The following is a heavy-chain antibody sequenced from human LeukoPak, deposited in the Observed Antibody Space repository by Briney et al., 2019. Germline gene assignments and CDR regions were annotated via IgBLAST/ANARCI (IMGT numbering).Heavy chain of an antibody. Sequence: PGGSLRLSCAASGFTFSSHWMHWARQAPGKGLVWVSRINGDETSTAYADSVKGRFTISRDNAKNTLYLQMNSLRADDTAVYYCAREGRSGSYWGYFDYWGQGTLVTVSS. CDR3: AREGRSGSYWGYFDY. J-gene: IGHJ4*02. CDR1: GFTFSSHW. D-gene: IGHD1-26*01. V-gene: IGHV3-74*01. CDR2: INGDETST.